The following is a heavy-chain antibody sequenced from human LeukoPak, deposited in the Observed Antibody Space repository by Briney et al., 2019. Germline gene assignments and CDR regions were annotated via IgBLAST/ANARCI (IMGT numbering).Heavy chain of an antibody. CDR1: GFTFSSYW. CDR2: IKQDGSEK. J-gene: IGHJ4*02. V-gene: IGHV3-7*01. D-gene: IGHD3-10*01. Sequence: GGSLRRSCAASGFTFSSYWMSWVRQAPGKWLEWVANIKQDGSEKYYVDSVKGRFTISRDNAKNSLYLQMNSLRAEDTAVYYCARGGEYIAGCEDYWGQGTLVTVSS. CDR3: ARGGEYIAGCEDY.